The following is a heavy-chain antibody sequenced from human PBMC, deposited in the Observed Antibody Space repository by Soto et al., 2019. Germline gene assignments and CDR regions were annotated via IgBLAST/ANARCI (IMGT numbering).Heavy chain of an antibody. CDR1: GFTFSSYA. J-gene: IGHJ4*02. CDR2: ISYDGSNK. CDR3: ARDPPRYVIVVVPAARIDY. Sequence: GGSLRLSCAASGFTFSSYAMHWVRQAPGKGLEWVAVISYDGSNKYYADSVKGRSTISRDNSKNTLYLQMNSLRAEDTAVYYCARDPPRYVIVVVPAARIDYWGQGTLVTVSS. V-gene: IGHV3-30-3*01. D-gene: IGHD2-2*01.